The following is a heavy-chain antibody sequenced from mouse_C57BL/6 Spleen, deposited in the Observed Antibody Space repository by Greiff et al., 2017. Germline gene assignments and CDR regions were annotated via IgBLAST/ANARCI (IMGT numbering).Heavy chain of an antibody. D-gene: IGHD2-3*01. CDR1: GYSFTGYY. V-gene: IGHV1-42*01. CDR2: LNPSTGGT. J-gene: IGHJ2*01. Sequence: VQLKESGPELVKPGASVKISCKASGYSFTGYYMNWVKQSPEKSLEWIGELNPSTGGTTYNQKFKAKATLTVDQSSRTPYLQLKSLTSEDSAVYYCARSPDDGLSYFDNWGQGTTLTVSS. CDR3: ARSPDDGLSYFDN.